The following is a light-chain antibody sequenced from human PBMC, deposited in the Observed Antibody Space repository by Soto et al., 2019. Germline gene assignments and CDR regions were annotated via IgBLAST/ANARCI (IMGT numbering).Light chain of an antibody. V-gene: IGLV2-8*01. J-gene: IGLJ3*02. CDR1: SSDVGAYNY. CDR2: EVS. CDR3: TSYAGSNIWV. Sequence: QSALTHPPSASGSPGQSVTISCTGTSSDVGAYNYVSWYQQYPGQAPKLMIYEVSKRPSGVPDRFSGSKSGKTASLTVSGLQPEDEADYYCTSYAGSNIWVFGGGTKVTVL.